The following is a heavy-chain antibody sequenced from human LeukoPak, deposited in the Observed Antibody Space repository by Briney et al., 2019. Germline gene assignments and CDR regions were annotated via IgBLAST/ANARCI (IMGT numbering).Heavy chain of an antibody. CDR3: AREDDTAMDN. Sequence: ETSETLSLTCTVSGGSTSSGSYYWSWIRQPAGKGLEWIGRIYTSGSTNYNPSLKSRVTISVDTSKNQFSLKLSSVTAADTAVYYCAREDDTAMDNWGQGTLVTVSS. D-gene: IGHD5-18*01. J-gene: IGHJ4*02. CDR2: IYTSGST. V-gene: IGHV4-61*02. CDR1: GGSTSSGSYY.